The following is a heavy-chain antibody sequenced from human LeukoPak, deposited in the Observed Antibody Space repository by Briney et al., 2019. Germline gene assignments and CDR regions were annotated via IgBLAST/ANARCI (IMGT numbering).Heavy chain of an antibody. CDR2: INPNSGGT. J-gene: IGHJ4*02. CDR3: ARAYSSGWSIFDY. CDR1: GYTFTGYY. Sequence: ASVKVSCKASGYTFTGYYMHWVRQAPGQGLEWMGWINPNSGGTNYAQKFQGRVTMTRDTSISTAYMELSRLRSDDTAVYYCARAYSSGWSIFDYWGQGTLATVSS. D-gene: IGHD6-19*01. V-gene: IGHV1-2*02.